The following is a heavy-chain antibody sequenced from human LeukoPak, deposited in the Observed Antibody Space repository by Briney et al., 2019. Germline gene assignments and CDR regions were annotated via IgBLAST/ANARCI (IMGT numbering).Heavy chain of an antibody. Sequence: APVKVSCKASGYTFTSYGISWVRQAPGQGLEWMGWISAYNGNTNYAQKLQGRVTMTTDTSTSTAYMELRSLRSDDTAVYYCARVSITMVRGVISPVDYWGQGTLVTVSS. J-gene: IGHJ4*02. V-gene: IGHV1-18*01. D-gene: IGHD3-10*01. CDR3: ARVSITMVRGVISPVDY. CDR1: GYTFTSYG. CDR2: ISAYNGNT.